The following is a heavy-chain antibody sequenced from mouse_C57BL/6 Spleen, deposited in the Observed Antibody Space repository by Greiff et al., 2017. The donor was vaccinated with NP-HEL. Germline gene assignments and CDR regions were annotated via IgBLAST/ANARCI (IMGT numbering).Heavy chain of an antibody. D-gene: IGHD4-1*01. J-gene: IGHJ2*01. Sequence: EVKLVESGEGLVKPGGSLKLSCAASGFTFSSYAMSWVRQTPEKRLEWVAYISSGGDYIYYADTVKGRFTISRDNARNTLYLQMSSLKSEDTAMYYCTRGLAPYYVDYWGQGTTLTVSS. CDR3: TRGLAPYYVDY. CDR1: GFTFSSYA. V-gene: IGHV5-9-1*02. CDR2: ISSGGDYI.